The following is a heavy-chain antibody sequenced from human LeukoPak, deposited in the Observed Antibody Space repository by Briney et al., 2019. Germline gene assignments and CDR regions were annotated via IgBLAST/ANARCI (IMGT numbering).Heavy chain of an antibody. J-gene: IGHJ3*02. V-gene: IGHV4-59*08. CDR2: IYYSGST. CDR1: GGSISSYC. Sequence: SETLSLTCTVSGGSISSYCWSWIRQPPGKGLEWIGYIYYSGSTNYNPSLKSRVTISVDTSKNQFSLKLSSVTAADTAVYYCARLRYYDSSGPDAFDIWGQGTMVTVSS. CDR3: ARLRYYDSSGPDAFDI. D-gene: IGHD3-22*01.